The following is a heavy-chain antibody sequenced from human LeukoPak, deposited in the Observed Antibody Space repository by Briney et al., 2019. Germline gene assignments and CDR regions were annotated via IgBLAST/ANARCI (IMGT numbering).Heavy chain of an antibody. V-gene: IGHV4-39*01. CDR2: IYSSVST. D-gene: IGHD1-26*01. Sequence: SETLALTCTVSGGSISSNAYYWAWIRQPPGKGLEWIGSIYSSVSTYYNPSLKSRVTISVDTSKNQFSLRLSSVTAADTALYYCAYSGSYGHLGYWGQGIPVTVAS. J-gene: IGHJ4*02. CDR3: AYSGSYGHLGY. CDR1: GGSISSNAYY.